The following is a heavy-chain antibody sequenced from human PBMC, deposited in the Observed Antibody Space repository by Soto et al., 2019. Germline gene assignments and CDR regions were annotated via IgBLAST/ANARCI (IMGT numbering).Heavy chain of an antibody. D-gene: IGHD2-2*01. CDR1: GYSFTSYW. J-gene: IGHJ6*02. Sequence: LGESLKISCKGSGYSFTSYWIGWVRQMPGKGLEWMGIIYPGDSDTRYSPSFQGQVTISADKSISTAYLQWSSLKASDTAMYYCARSVLPVAFGRWGYSSSGMDFWAQGTTVPVSS. V-gene: IGHV5-51*01. CDR2: IYPGDSDT. CDR3: ARSVLPVAFGRWGYSSSGMDF.